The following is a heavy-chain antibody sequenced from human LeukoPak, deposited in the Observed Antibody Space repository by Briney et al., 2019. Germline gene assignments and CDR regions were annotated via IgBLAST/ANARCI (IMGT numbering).Heavy chain of an antibody. Sequence: TGGSLRLSCAASGFTFSNYGMSWVRQAPGKGLEWVSGINGGGGSTYYADSVKGRFTISRDNSKNTLYLQMNSLRAEDTAAYYCAKSPVGGDVFDIWGQGTMVTVSS. J-gene: IGHJ3*02. CDR3: AKSPVGGDVFDI. CDR1: GFTFSNYG. V-gene: IGHV3-23*01. D-gene: IGHD3-16*01. CDR2: INGGGGST.